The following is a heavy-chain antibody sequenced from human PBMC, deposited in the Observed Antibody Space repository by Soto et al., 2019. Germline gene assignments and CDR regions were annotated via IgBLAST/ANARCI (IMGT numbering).Heavy chain of an antibody. CDR2: IVVGSGNT. J-gene: IGHJ4*02. Sequence: SVKVSCKASGFTFITSTVQWVRQARGQPLEWLGWIVVGSGNTIYAQNFQERVTFTRDESTSTAYMELSSLRDEDTAVYYCARWTYSSGWYFDYWGQGTLVTVSS. CDR1: GFTFITST. CDR3: ARWTYSSGWYFDY. D-gene: IGHD6-19*01. V-gene: IGHV1-58*01.